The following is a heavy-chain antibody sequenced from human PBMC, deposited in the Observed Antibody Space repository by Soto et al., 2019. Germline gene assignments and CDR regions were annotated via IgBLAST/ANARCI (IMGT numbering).Heavy chain of an antibody. CDR2: IYSGGST. Sequence: GESLKISCAASGFTVSSNYMSWVRQAPGKGLEWVSVIYSGGSTYYADSVKGRFTISRDNSKNTLYLQMNSLRAEDTAVYYCARVNSANYFGGMDVWGQGTTVTVSS. J-gene: IGHJ6*02. CDR3: ARVNSANYFGGMDV. CDR1: GFTVSSNY. D-gene: IGHD1-26*01. V-gene: IGHV3-53*01.